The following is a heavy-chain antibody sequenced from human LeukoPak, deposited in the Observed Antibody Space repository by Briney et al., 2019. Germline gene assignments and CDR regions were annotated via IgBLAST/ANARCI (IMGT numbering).Heavy chain of an antibody. CDR2: INPSGGST. Sequence: ASVKVSCKASGYTFTSYYMHWVRQAPGQGLEWMGIINPSGGSTSYAQKLQGRVTMTRDTSTSTVYMELSSLRSEDTAVYYCARDLAARTYCGGDCYSGISNHWGQGTLVTVSS. J-gene: IGHJ5*02. V-gene: IGHV1-46*01. CDR1: GYTFTSYY. D-gene: IGHD2-21*02. CDR3: ARDLAARTYCGGDCYSGISNH.